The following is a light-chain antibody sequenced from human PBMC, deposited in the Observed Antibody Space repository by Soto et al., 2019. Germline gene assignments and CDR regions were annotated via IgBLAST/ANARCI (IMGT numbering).Light chain of an antibody. CDR1: QSISSW. Sequence: IQMPQSPSSLSASVGDRDTITCRASQSISSWLAWCQQKPGKAPRLLIYKASSLESGVPSRFSGSGSGTEFTLTISSLQPDDFATYYCQQYNSYSWAFGQGTKVDIK. J-gene: IGKJ1*01. CDR2: KAS. V-gene: IGKV1-5*03. CDR3: QQYNSYSWA.